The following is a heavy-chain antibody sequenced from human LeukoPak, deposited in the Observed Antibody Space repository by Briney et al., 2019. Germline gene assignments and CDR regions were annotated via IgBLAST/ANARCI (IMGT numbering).Heavy chain of an antibody. J-gene: IGHJ6*02. CDR3: AREGIAVAGTSDYYYYYGMDV. CDR2: IYSGGST. D-gene: IGHD6-19*01. CDR1: GFTVSSNY. V-gene: IGHV3-53*01. Sequence: GSLRLSCAASGFTVSSNYMSWVRQAPGKGLEWVSVIYSGGSTYYADSEKGRFTISRDNSKNTLYLQMNSLRAEDTAVYYCAREGIAVAGTSDYYYYYGMDVWGQGTTVTVSS.